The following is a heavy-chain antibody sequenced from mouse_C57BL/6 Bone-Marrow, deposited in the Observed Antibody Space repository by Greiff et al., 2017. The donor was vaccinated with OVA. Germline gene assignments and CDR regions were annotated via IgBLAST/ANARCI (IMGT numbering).Heavy chain of an antibody. Sequence: QVHVKQSGAELARPGASVKLSCKASGYTFTSYGISWVKQRTGQGLEWIGEIYPRSGNTYYNEKFKGKATLTADKSSSTAYMELRSLTSEDSAVYFCASTVNYAMDYWGQGTSVTVSS. V-gene: IGHV1-81*01. CDR1: GYTFTSYG. J-gene: IGHJ4*01. CDR3: ASTVNYAMDY. D-gene: IGHD1-1*01. CDR2: IYPRSGNT.